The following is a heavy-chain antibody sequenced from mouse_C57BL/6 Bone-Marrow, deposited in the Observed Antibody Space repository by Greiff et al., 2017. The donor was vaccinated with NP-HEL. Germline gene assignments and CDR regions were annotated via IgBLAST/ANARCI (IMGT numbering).Heavy chain of an antibody. J-gene: IGHJ2*01. CDR1: GFNIKDDY. V-gene: IGHV14-4*01. Sequence: EVQLVESGAELVRPGASVKLSCTASGFNIKDDYMHWVKQRPEQGLEWIGWIDPENGDTEYASKFQGKATITADTSSNTAYLQLSSLTSEDTAVYYCTTRVGRFDYWGQGTTLTVSS. CDR3: TTRVGRFDY. CDR2: IDPENGDT.